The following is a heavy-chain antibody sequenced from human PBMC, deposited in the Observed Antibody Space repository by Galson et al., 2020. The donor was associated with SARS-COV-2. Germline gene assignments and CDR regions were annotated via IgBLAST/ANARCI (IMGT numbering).Heavy chain of an antibody. J-gene: IGHJ6*02. Sequence: ASVKVSCKVSGYTLTELSMHWVRQAPGKGLEWMGGFDPEDGETIYAQKFQGRVTMTEDTSTDTAYMELSSLRSEDTAVYYCATAPSIRGVITSYYYYYGMDVWGQGTTVTVS. V-gene: IGHV1-24*01. D-gene: IGHD3-10*01. CDR1: GYTLTELS. CDR2: FDPEDGET. CDR3: ATAPSIRGVITSYYYYYGMDV.